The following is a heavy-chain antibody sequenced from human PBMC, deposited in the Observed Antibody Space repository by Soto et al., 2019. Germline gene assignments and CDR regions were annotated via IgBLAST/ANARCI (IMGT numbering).Heavy chain of an antibody. CDR3: ARGQRFSDSFDP. CDR1: GDSVSNDNYY. D-gene: IGHD3-3*01. J-gene: IGHJ5*02. CDR2: IYYSGTT. V-gene: IGHV4-61*01. Sequence: SETLSLTCAVSGDSVSNDNYYWSWIRQPPGKGLEWIGYIYYSGTTNYNSYLKSRLSLSVDMSKNQFSLKLASVTAADTAVYYCARGQRFSDSFDPWGQGTLVTVSS.